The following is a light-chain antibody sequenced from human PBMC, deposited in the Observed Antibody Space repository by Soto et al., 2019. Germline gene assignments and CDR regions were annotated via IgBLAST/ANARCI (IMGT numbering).Light chain of an antibody. CDR1: QNIKNY. CDR3: QQYENIPT. Sequence: DIQMTQSPSSRSASVGDRVTITCQASQNIKNYLNWYQQKPGRAPKLLIYDASNLEAGVPSRFRGSGSGTDFTFTISRLKPEDIATYYCQQYENIPTFGQGTRLEIK. V-gene: IGKV1-33*01. J-gene: IGKJ5*01. CDR2: DAS.